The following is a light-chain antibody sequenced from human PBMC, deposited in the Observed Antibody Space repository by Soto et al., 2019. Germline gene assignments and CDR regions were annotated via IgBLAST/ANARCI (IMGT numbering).Light chain of an antibody. CDR1: QSVKTF. CDR2: DAS. CDR3: QQRSNWPPIT. V-gene: IGKV3-11*01. Sequence: ESFVTHAPATLSFSRGERSTLSGMSSQSVKTFLVWYQQRPGQAPRLLIYDASHRAAGIPARFSGSGFGTDFTLTISSLEPEDAAVYYCQQRSNWPPITFGQGTRLEIK. J-gene: IGKJ5*01.